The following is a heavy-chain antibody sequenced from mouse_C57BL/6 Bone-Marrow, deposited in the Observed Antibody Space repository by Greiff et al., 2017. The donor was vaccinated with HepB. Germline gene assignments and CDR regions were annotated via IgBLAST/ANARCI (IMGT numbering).Heavy chain of an antibody. D-gene: IGHD4-1*02. CDR3: TTWQLGLGGMDY. CDR1: GFNIKDDY. CDR2: IDPENGDT. Sequence: EVQLQQSGAELVRPGASVKLSCTASGFNIKDDYMHWVKQRPEQGLEWIGWIDPENGDTEYASKFQGKATITADTSSNTAYLQLSSLTSEDTAVYYCTTWQLGLGGMDYWGQGTSVTVSS. V-gene: IGHV14-4*01. J-gene: IGHJ4*01.